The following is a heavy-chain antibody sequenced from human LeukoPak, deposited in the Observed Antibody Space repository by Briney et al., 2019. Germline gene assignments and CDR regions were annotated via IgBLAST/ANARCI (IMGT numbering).Heavy chain of an antibody. V-gene: IGHV1-69*04. CDR3: ARDGGSQTFSYYYYGMDV. Sequence: ASVKVSCKASGGTFSSYAISWVRQAPGQGLEWMGRIIPILGIANYAQKFQGRVTITADKSTSTAYMELSSLRSEDTAVYYCARDGGSQTFSYYYYGMDVWGQGTTVTVSS. J-gene: IGHJ6*02. CDR2: IIPILGIA. D-gene: IGHD2/OR15-2a*01. CDR1: GGTFSSYA.